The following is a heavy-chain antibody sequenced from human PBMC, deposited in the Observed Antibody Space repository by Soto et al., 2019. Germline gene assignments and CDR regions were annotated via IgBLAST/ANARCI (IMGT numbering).Heavy chain of an antibody. V-gene: IGHV3-9*01. CDR2: ISWNTGTI. D-gene: IGHD3-22*01. CDR3: VKDIRKYYFDSGGFAY. Sequence: GGSLRLSCAASGFIFGDFVMHWVRQAPGKGLECVSGISWNTGTIGYADSVKGRFTISRDNAQSSLYLQMNSLTPEDTALYFCVKDIRKYYFDSGGFAYWGQGALVTVSS. J-gene: IGHJ4*02. CDR1: GFIFGDFV.